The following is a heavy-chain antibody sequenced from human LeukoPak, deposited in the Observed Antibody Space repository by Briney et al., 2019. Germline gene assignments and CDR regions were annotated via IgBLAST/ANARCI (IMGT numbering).Heavy chain of an antibody. Sequence: SVKVSCKASGYTFTSYGISWVRQAPGQGLEWMGGIIPIFGTANYAQKFQGRVTITADESTSTAYMELSSLRSEDTAVYYCAAPYSSSSDAFDIWGQGTMVTVSS. V-gene: IGHV1-69*13. D-gene: IGHD6-13*01. CDR2: IIPIFGTA. CDR1: GYTFTSYG. J-gene: IGHJ3*02. CDR3: AAPYSSSSDAFDI.